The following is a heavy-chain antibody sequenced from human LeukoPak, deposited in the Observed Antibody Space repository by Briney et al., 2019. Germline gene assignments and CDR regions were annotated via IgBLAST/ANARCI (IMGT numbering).Heavy chain of an antibody. CDR1: GGSISSYY. Sequence: SETLSLTCTVSGGSISSYYWSWIRQPPGKGLEWIGYIYYSGSTNYNPSLKSRVTISVDTSKNQFSLKLTSVTAADTAVYYCARNGQSGFSFDPWGQGTLVTVSS. CDR3: ARNGQSGFSFDP. D-gene: IGHD2-8*01. CDR2: IYYSGST. J-gene: IGHJ5*02. V-gene: IGHV4-59*12.